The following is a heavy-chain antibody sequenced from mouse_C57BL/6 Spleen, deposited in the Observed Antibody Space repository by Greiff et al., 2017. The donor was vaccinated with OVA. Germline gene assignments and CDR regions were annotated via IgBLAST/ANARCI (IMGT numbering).Heavy chain of an antibody. Sequence: QVQLQQPGAELVMPGASVKLSCKASGYTFTSYWMHWVKQRPGQGLEWIGEIDPSDSYTNYNQKFKGKSTLTVDKSSSTAYMQLSSLTSEDSAVYYCARGITTDYWGQGTTLTVSS. V-gene: IGHV1-69*01. CDR2: IDPSDSYT. CDR3: ARGITTDY. D-gene: IGHD2-4*01. J-gene: IGHJ2*01. CDR1: GYTFTSYW.